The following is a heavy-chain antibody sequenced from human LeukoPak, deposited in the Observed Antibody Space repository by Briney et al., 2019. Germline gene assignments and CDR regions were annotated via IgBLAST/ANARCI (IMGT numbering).Heavy chain of an antibody. V-gene: IGHV3-74*01. CDR2: INSDGSST. Sequence: GGSLVLSCAASGFTFSSYCMHWVRPAPGKGLVWVSRINSDGSSTSYADSVKGRFTISRDNAKNTLYLQMNSLRAEDTAVYYSAREPQYDFWSGTNYYGMDVWGQGTTVTVSS. D-gene: IGHD3-3*01. J-gene: IGHJ6*02. CDR1: GFTFSSYC. CDR3: AREPQYDFWSGTNYYGMDV.